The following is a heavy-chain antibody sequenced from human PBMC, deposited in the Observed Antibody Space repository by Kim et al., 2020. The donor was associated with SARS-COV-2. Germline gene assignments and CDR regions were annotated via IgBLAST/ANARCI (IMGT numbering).Heavy chain of an antibody. CDR3: ARDVYGGSYWYFDL. CDR2: IGSSGNM. D-gene: IGHD4-17*01. V-gene: IGHV3-21*01. Sequence: GGSLRLSCEVSGFTFSTYSMNWVRQAPGKGLEWVSSIGSSGNMYYADSIKGRFTISRDNAKNSLYLQINSLRAEDTAVYYCARDVYGGSYWYFDLWGRGTLVTVSS. J-gene: IGHJ2*01. CDR1: GFTFSTYS.